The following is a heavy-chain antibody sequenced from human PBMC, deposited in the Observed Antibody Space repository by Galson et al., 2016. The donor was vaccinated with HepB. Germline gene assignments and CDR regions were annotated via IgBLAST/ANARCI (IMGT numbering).Heavy chain of an antibody. CDR3: ARPRDNYGHAFDI. Sequence: SLRLSCAASGFTFSSYNLNWVRQAPGKGLEWVSSISRGSAYIYYADSVKGRLTISRDDAKNSLYLQMHSLRAEDTAVYYCARPRDNYGHAFDIWGPGTLVTVSS. V-gene: IGHV3-21*01. D-gene: IGHD3-10*01. CDR2: ISRGSAYI. CDR1: GFTFSSYN. J-gene: IGHJ3*02.